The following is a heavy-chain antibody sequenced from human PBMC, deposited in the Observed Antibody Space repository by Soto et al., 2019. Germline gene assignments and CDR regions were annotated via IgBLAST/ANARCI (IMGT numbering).Heavy chain of an antibody. Sequence: QVQLVESGGGVVQPGRSLRLSCAASGFTFSSYAMNWVRQAPGKGLEWVAVISYDGSNKYYADSVKGRFTISRDNSKNTLYLQMNSLRAEDTAVYYCARDLCSGGSCYSAYWGQGTLVTVSS. CDR3: ARDLCSGGSCYSAY. CDR2: ISYDGSNK. D-gene: IGHD2-15*01. CDR1: GFTFSSYA. J-gene: IGHJ4*02. V-gene: IGHV3-30-3*01.